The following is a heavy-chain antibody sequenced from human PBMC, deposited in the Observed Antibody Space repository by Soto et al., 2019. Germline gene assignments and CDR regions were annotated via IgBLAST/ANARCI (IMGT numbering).Heavy chain of an antibody. V-gene: IGHV3-23*01. D-gene: IGHD6-13*01. J-gene: IGHJ4*02. Sequence: EVQLLESGGGLVQPGGSLRLSCAASGFTFTDYALSWVRQAPGKGLEWVATISGIGGSTYLADSVKGRLSISRDNSKNTVSLVMNSLRAEATAVYFCARGSSGYISSWYYFDYWGRGTLVTVSS. CDR1: GFTFTDYA. CDR3: ARGSSGYISSWYYFDY. CDR2: ISGIGGST.